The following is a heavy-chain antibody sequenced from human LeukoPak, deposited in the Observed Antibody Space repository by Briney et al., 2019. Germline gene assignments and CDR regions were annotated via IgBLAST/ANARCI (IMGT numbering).Heavy chain of an antibody. V-gene: IGHV3-33*06. Sequence: GRSLRLSCAASGFTFSSYGMHWGRQAPGMGLEWVAVIWYDGSNKYYADSVKGRFTISRDNSKNTLYLQMNSLRAEDTAVYYCAKAGYSYGGYYCMDVWGKGTMVTVSS. CDR3: AKAGYSYGGYYCMDV. J-gene: IGHJ6*03. CDR2: IWYDGSNK. D-gene: IGHD5-18*01. CDR1: GFTFSSYG.